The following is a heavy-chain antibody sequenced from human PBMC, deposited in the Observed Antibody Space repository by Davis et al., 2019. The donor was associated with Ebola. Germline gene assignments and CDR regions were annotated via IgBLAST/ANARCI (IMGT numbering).Heavy chain of an antibody. D-gene: IGHD6-13*01. CDR3: ARQSIAAAVYFDY. CDR2: INHSGST. J-gene: IGHJ4*02. Sequence: SETLSLTCAVYGGSFSGYYWSWIRQPPGKGLEWIGEINHSGSTYYNPSLKSRVTISVDTSKNQFSLKLSSVTAADTAVYYCARQSIAAAVYFDYWGQGTLVTGSS. CDR1: GGSFSGYY. V-gene: IGHV4-34*01.